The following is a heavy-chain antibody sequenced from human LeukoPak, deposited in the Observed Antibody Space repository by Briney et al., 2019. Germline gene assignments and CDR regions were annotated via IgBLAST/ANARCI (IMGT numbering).Heavy chain of an antibody. CDR3: ARSSGRYDSWAFDY. J-gene: IGHJ4*02. Sequence: PGGSLRLSCAASGFTFNTYFMNWVRQAPGKGLEWVSSISSGGTHIYYADSVRGRFTISRDNAKNSLYLQMSSLRAEDTAVYYCARSSGRYDSWAFDYWGQGTLVTVSS. CDR1: GFTFNTYF. D-gene: IGHD1-26*01. CDR2: ISSGGTHI. V-gene: IGHV3-21*01.